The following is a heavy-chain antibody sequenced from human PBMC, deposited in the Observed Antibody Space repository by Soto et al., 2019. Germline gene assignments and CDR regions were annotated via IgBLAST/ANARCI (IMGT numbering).Heavy chain of an antibody. CDR2: ISGSGGST. CDR3: AKVGGGYCTNGVCYTFVYYFDY. CDR1: GFTFSSYA. Sequence: GGSLRLSCAASGFTFSSYAMSWVRQAPGKGLEWVSAISGSGGSTYYADSVKGRLTISRDNSKNTLYLQMNSLRAEDTAVYYCAKVGGGYCTNGVCYTFVYYFDYWGQGTLVTVSS. V-gene: IGHV3-23*01. J-gene: IGHJ4*02. D-gene: IGHD2-8*01.